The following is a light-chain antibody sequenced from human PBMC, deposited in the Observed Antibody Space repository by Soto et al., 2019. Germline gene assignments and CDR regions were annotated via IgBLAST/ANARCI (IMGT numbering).Light chain of an antibody. CDR3: HQYGRLPYT. J-gene: IGKJ2*01. Sequence: DTVLTQSPGTLSLSPGERATLSCRASKSVSSSYLAWYQQKPGQAPRLLIYGSFSRATGIPDRFSVSGSGTDFTLHISTLEPEDFAVYYCHQYGRLPYTFGQGTKLEIK. CDR2: GSF. CDR1: KSVSSSY. V-gene: IGKV3-20*01.